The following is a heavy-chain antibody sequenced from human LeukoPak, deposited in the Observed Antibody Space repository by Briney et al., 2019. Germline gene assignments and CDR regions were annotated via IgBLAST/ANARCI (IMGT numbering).Heavy chain of an antibody. D-gene: IGHD5-18*01. J-gene: IGHJ4*02. V-gene: IGHV4-34*01. CDR1: GGSFSGYY. CDR3: ARSIGYSYGGGDY. Sequence: SETLSLTCAVYGGSFSGYYWSWIRQPPGKGLEWIGEINHSGGTNYNPSLKSRVTISVDTSKNQFSLKLSSVTAADTAVYYCARSIGYSYGGGDYWGQGTLVTVSS. CDR2: INHSGGT.